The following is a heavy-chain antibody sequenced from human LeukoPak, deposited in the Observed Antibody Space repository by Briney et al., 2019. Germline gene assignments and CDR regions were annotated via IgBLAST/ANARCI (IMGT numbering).Heavy chain of an antibody. D-gene: IGHD3-22*01. CDR3: AREAPPHDTSDYDF. CDR1: GFIFCNYW. J-gene: IGHJ4*02. CDR2: IKQDGRRT. V-gene: IGHV3-7*01. Sequence: GGSLRLSCGASGFIFCNYWLSWVRQAPGKGLEWVANIKQDGRRTNYVDSVKGRFTISRDNAKNSLYLQMNSLRDEDTAIYYCAREAPPHDTSDYDFWGQGTLVTVS.